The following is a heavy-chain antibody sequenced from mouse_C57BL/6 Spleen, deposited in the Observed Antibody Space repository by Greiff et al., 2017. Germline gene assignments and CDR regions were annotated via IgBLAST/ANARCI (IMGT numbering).Heavy chain of an antibody. CDR2: IDPSDSYT. CDR1: GYTFTSYW. D-gene: IGHD2-5*01. J-gene: IGHJ3*01. V-gene: IGHV1-50*01. Sequence: QVQLQQSGAELVKPGASVKLSCKASGYTFTSYWMPWVKQRPGQGLEWIGEIDPSDSYTNYNQKFKGKATLTVDTSSSTAYMQLSSLTSEDSAVYYCARADYSNYEWFAYWGQGTLVTVSA. CDR3: ARADYSNYEWFAY.